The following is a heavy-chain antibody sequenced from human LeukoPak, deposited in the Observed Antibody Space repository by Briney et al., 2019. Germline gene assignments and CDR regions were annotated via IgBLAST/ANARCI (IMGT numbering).Heavy chain of an antibody. V-gene: IGHV1-58*02. D-gene: IGHD3-22*01. CDR3: AADRRYDSSGYYIFDY. Sequence: GTSVKVSCKASGFTFTSSAMQWVRQARGQRLEWIGWIVVGSGNTNYAQKFQERVTITGDMSTSTAYMELSSLRSEDTAVYYCAADRRYDSSGYYIFDYWGQGTLVTVSS. CDR2: IVVGSGNT. CDR1: GFTFTSSA. J-gene: IGHJ4*02.